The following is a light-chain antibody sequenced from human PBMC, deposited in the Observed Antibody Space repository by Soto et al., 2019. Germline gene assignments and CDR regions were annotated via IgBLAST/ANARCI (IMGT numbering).Light chain of an antibody. V-gene: IGLV1-51*01. J-gene: IGLJ3*02. CDR3: GTWDTSLSAGV. CDR2: DSN. Sequence: QSVLTQPPSVSAAPGQKVTISCSGSSSNIGNNYVSWYQQVPGTAPKLVIYDSNKRPSGIPDRFSGSKSGTSATLGITGLQTGDEADYYCGTWDTSLSAGVFGGGTKVTVL. CDR1: SSNIGNNY.